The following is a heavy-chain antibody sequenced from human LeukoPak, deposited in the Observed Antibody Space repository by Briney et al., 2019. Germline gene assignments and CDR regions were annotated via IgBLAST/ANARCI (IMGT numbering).Heavy chain of an antibody. V-gene: IGHV3-23*01. Sequence: PGGSLRLSCAGSGFTFSSYAMNWVRQAPGKGLEWVSTISGSSDVTYYADSVKGRFTISRDNSKNTLSLQMNSLRAEDTALYYCARKRGVTGDYFGYWGQGTLVTVFS. CDR1: GFTFSSYA. CDR2: ISGSSDVT. D-gene: IGHD3-9*01. CDR3: ARKRGVTGDYFGY. J-gene: IGHJ4*02.